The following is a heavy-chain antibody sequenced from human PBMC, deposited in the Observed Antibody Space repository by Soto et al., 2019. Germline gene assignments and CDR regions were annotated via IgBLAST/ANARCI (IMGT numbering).Heavy chain of an antibody. CDR1: GGSISSGGYY. CDR2: IYYSGST. V-gene: IGHV4-31*03. D-gene: IGHD4-17*01. J-gene: IGHJ4*02. CDR3: ARSPEATVTAFDY. Sequence: QVQLQESGPGLVKPSQTLSLTCTVSGGSISSGGYYWSWIRQHPGKGLEWIGYIYYSGSTYYNPSLTSRVTISLDTSKNQFSLKLSSVTAADTAVYYCARSPEATVTAFDYWGQGTLVTVSS.